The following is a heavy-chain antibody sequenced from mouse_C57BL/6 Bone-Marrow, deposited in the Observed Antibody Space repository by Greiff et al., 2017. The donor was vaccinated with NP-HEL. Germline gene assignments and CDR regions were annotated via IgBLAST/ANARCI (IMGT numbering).Heavy chain of an antibody. Sequence: VQLVESGAELVRPGASVTLSCKASGYTFTDYEMHWVKQTPVHGLEWIGAIDPETGGTAYNQKFKGKAILTADKSSSTAYMELRSLTSEDSAVYYCTRVGNYYWGQGTTLTVSS. D-gene: IGHD2-1*01. CDR3: TRVGNYY. CDR2: IDPETGGT. J-gene: IGHJ2*01. CDR1: GYTFTDYE. V-gene: IGHV1-15*01.